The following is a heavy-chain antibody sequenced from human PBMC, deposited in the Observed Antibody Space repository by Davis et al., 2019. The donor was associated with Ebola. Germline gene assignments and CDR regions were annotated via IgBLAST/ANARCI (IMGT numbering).Heavy chain of an antibody. CDR1: GFTFSSYD. CDR3: AKDLPMYYDFWSGYYNY. V-gene: IGHV3-30*18. J-gene: IGHJ4*02. Sequence: GESLKISCAASGFTFSSYDMHWVRQAPGKGLEWVAVISYDGSNKYYADSVKGRFTISRDNSNNTLYLQMNSLRAEDTAVYYCAKDLPMYYDFWSGYYNYWGQGALVTVSS. CDR2: ISYDGSNK. D-gene: IGHD3-3*01.